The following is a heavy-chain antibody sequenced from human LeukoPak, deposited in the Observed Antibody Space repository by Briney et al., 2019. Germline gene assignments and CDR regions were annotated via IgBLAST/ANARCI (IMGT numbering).Heavy chain of an antibody. D-gene: IGHD5-24*01. Sequence: SETLSLTCSVSGGSISTYYWSWIRQPAGKGLEWIGRVYRSGNTNYNPSLKSRVTISVDTSKNQFSLKLSSVTAADTAVYYCTRRCRDAYTLYCFDYWGQGTLVTVSS. CDR3: TRRCRDAYTLYCFDY. J-gene: IGHJ4*02. V-gene: IGHV4-4*07. CDR2: VYRSGNT. CDR1: GGSISTYY.